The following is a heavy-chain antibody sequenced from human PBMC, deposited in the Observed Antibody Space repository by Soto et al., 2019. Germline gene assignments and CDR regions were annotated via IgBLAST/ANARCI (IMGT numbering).Heavy chain of an antibody. CDR3: AKDWPGTSSVTSDY. D-gene: IGHD4-17*01. J-gene: IGHJ4*02. CDR1: GFDFSSYA. CDR2: ITYTGDTT. V-gene: IGHV3-23*01. Sequence: DVYLLESGGTLVQPGGSLRLSCAASGFDFSSYAMTWVRQAPGKGLEWVSGITYTGDTTYYADSVKGWFTISRDNYRNTLYLQMNSLRADDTAMYFCAKDWPGTSSVTSDYWGQGTLVTVSS.